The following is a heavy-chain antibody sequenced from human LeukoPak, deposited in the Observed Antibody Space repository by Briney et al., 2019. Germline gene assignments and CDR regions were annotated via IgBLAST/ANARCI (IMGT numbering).Heavy chain of an antibody. Sequence: GGSLRLSCAASGFTFSSYAMSWVRQAPGKGLEWVSYISSSGSAIYYVDSVKGRFTVSRDNAKNSLFLQMNSPRAEDTAVYYCVRVKGSYFDYWGQGARVTVSS. CDR2: ISSSGSAI. D-gene: IGHD2-15*01. CDR3: VRVKGSYFDY. J-gene: IGHJ4*02. V-gene: IGHV3-48*01. CDR1: GFTFSSYA.